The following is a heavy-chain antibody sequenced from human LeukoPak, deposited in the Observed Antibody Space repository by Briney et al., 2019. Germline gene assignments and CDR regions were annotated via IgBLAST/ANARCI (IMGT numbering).Heavy chain of an antibody. Sequence: GGSLRLSCAASGFTLSNFPMHWVRQAPGKGLEYVSGISSNGISTYYANSVKGRFTISRDNSKNTLYLQMGSLRAEDMAVYYCTRGGTVNPCDYWGQGTLVTVSS. D-gene: IGHD4-17*01. CDR1: GFTLSNFP. CDR3: TRGGTVNPCDY. CDR2: ISSNGIST. J-gene: IGHJ4*02. V-gene: IGHV3-64*01.